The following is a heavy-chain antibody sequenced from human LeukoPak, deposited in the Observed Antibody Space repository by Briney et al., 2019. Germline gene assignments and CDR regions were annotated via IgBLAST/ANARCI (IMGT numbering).Heavy chain of an antibody. CDR3: ARLYCSSTSCYRWDAFDI. CDR2: IYHSGST. J-gene: IGHJ3*02. CDR1: GGSLTGYY. Sequence: PSETLSLTCAVHGGSLTGYYWSWIRQPPGKGLEWIGSIYHSGSTYYNPSLKSRVTISVDTSKNQFSLKLSSVTAADTAVYYCARLYCSSTSCYRWDAFDIWGQGTMVTVSS. V-gene: IGHV4-38-2*01. D-gene: IGHD2-2*01.